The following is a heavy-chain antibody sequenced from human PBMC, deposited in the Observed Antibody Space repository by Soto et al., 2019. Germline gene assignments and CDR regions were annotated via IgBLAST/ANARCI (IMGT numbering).Heavy chain of an antibody. CDR2: IDHDGPT. CDR1: GFTFSNYW. J-gene: IGHJ4*02. Sequence: EVQLVESGGGLVQPGGSLRLSCAGSGFTFSNYWMNWVRQAPGKGLEWVSRIDHDGPTDYADSVRGRFTISRDKAENTRYLQMNSLIPEHTAVYSCVRDSHGDYWGQGTRVTVSS. CDR3: VRDSHGDY. V-gene: IGHV3-74*01.